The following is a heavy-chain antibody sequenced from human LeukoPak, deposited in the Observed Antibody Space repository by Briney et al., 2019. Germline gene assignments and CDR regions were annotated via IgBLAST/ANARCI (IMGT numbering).Heavy chain of an antibody. J-gene: IGHJ4*02. V-gene: IGHV4-4*02. CDR2: IYHSGST. D-gene: IGHD4-23*01. CDR3: ASWSGNSEALYY. CDR1: GGSISSSNW. Sequence: SETLSLTCAVSGGSISSSNWWSWVRQPPGKGLEWIGEIYHSGSTNYNPSLKSRVTISVDKSKNQFSLKLSSVTAADTAVYYCASWSGNSEALYYWGQGTLVTVSS.